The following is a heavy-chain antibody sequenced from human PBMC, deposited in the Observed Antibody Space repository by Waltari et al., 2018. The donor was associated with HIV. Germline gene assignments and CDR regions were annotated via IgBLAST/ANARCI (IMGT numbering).Heavy chain of an antibody. J-gene: IGHJ4*02. CDR1: GGSISSSSYY. D-gene: IGHD6-6*01. Sequence: QLQLQESGPGLVKSSETLSLTCTVSGGSISSSSYYWGWIRQPPGKGLEWIASIYSSGPTYYNPPLKIRVTISVDTSKNQFSLKMSSGPAADTAVYYCARHSSSFYLDYWGQGTLVTVSS. CDR2: IYSSGPT. CDR3: ARHSSSFYLDY. V-gene: IGHV4-39*01.